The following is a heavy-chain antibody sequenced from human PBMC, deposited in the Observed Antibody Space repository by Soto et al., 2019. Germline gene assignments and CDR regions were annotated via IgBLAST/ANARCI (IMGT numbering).Heavy chain of an antibody. Sequence: SETLSLTCTVSGGSISSGGYYWSWIRQHPGKGLEWIGYIYYSGSTYYNPSLKSRVTISVDTSKNQFSLRLGSVPPADTAGFSWASPPGFFGGGSGNSLFLGVFDIWAQGTRVPVS. CDR1: GGSISSGGYY. CDR3: ASPPGFFGGGSGNSLFLGVFDI. J-gene: IGHJ3*02. CDR2: IYYSGST. V-gene: IGHV4-31*03. D-gene: IGHD2-15*01.